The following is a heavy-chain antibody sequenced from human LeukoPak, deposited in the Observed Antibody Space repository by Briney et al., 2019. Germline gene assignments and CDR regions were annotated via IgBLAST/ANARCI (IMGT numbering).Heavy chain of an antibody. CDR3: LRPEGSGLFNFDF. V-gene: IGHV4-59*08. Sequence: SETLSLTCTVSGHPISSYSGSWLPQPPGKGLEGIGYTYYSGSTNYNPSLKRRVTASIESSKDQCALRLNSSTAADTAVYFYLRPEGSGLFNFDFWGQGTLVTVSS. CDR2: TYYSGST. CDR1: GHPISSYS. D-gene: IGHD6-19*01. J-gene: IGHJ4*02.